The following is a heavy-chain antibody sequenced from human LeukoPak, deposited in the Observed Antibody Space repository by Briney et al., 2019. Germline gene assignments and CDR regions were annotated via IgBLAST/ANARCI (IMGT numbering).Heavy chain of an antibody. CDR3: AKDPLISSGWFIRTGYLGDGFDY. CDR1: GFTFSSYA. V-gene: IGHV3-23*01. CDR2: ISGSGGST. J-gene: IGHJ4*02. Sequence: QPGGSLRLSCAASGFTFSSYAMSWVRQAPGKGLEWVSAISGSGGSTYYADSVKGRFTISRDNSKNTLYLQMNSLRAEDTAVYYCAKDPLISSGWFIRTGYLGDGFDYWGQGTLVTVSS. D-gene: IGHD6-19*01.